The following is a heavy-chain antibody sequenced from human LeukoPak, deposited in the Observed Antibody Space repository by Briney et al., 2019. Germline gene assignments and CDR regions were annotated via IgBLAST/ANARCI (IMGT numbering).Heavy chain of an antibody. J-gene: IGHJ3*02. CDR1: GFTFSGSA. CDR2: IRSKANSYAT. Sequence: GGSLKLSCAASGFTFSGSAMHWVRQASGKGLEWVGRIRSKANSYATAYAASVKGRFTISRDDSKNTAYLQMNSLKTEDTAVYYSTRHEDIVVVVADDAFDIWGQGTMVTVSS. CDR3: TRHEDIVVVVADDAFDI. V-gene: IGHV3-73*01. D-gene: IGHD2-15*01.